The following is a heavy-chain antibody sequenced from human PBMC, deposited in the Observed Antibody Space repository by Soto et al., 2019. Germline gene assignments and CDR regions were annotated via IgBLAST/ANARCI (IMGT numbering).Heavy chain of an antibody. CDR1: GFTFSNHC. CDR3: AKDPLPGVIGTFAA. V-gene: IGHV3-30*18. CDR2: ISNDGSKK. Sequence: GGSLRLSCLGLGFTFSNHCMHWGRQAPGKGLEWVAVISNDGSKKYYADSVKGRFTISRDNSKNTVDVQMDSLRDEDTAMYYCAKDPLPGVIGTFAAWGQGTRVTV. J-gene: IGHJ5*02. D-gene: IGHD2-21*01.